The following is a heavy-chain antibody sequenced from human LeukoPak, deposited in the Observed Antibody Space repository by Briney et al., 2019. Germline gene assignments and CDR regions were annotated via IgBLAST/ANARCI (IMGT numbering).Heavy chain of an antibody. Sequence: SGGSLRLSCAASGFTFSSYSMNWVRQAPGKGLEWVSSISSSSSYIYYADSVKGRFTISRDNSKNTLYLQMNSLRAEDTAVYYCAKERRYCSGGSCYYFDYWGQGTLVTVSS. CDR3: AKERRYCSGGSCYYFDY. V-gene: IGHV3-21*01. CDR2: ISSSSSYI. D-gene: IGHD2-15*01. CDR1: GFTFSSYS. J-gene: IGHJ4*02.